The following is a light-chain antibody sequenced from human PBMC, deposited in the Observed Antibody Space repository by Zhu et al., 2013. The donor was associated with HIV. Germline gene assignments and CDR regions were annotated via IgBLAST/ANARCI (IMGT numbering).Light chain of an antibody. J-gene: IGKJ4*01. CDR2: DVS. CDR1: QGISSA. CDR3: QQSNSPPLT. V-gene: IGKV1-13*02. Sequence: AIQLTQSPSSLSASVGDRVTITCRASQGISSALAWYQQKPGKPPNLLIYDVSSLESGVPFRFSGSGFGTDFTLIITDLQPEDFATYYCQQSNSPPLTFGGGPKV.